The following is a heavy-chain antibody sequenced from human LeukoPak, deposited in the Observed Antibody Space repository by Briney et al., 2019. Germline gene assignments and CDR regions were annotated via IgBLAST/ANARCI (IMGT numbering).Heavy chain of an antibody. D-gene: IGHD5-18*01. CDR2: INTNTGNP. CDR3: ARAVDTAMVGNWYFDL. J-gene: IGHJ2*01. CDR1: GYTFTSYA. V-gene: IGHV7-4-1*02. Sequence: ASVKVSCKASGYTFTSYAMNWVRQAPGQGREWMGWINTNTGNPTYAQGFTGRFVFSLDTSVSTAYLQISSLKAEDTGVYYCARAVDTAMVGNWYFDLWGRGTLVTVSS.